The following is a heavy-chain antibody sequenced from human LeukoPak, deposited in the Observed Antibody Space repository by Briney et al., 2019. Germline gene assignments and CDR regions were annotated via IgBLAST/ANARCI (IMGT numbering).Heavy chain of an antibody. D-gene: IGHD5-24*01. V-gene: IGHV3-30*03. CDR3: ARDMSARQVEMATIY. J-gene: IGHJ4*02. CDR2: ISYDGSNK. CDR1: GFTFSSYW. Sequence: GGSLRLSCAASGFTFSSYWMSWVRQAPGKGLEWVAVISYDGSNKYYADSVKGRFTISRDNAKNSLYLQMNSLRAEDTAVYYCARDMSARQVEMATIYWGQGTLVTVSS.